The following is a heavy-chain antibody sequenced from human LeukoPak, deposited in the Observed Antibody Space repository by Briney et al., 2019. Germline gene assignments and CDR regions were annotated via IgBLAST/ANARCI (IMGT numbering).Heavy chain of an antibody. V-gene: IGHV3-21*03. D-gene: IGHD3-9*01. Sequence: GGSLRLSCAASGFTFSSYSMNWVRQAPGKGLEWVSSISSSSSYIYYADSVKGRFTISRDDSKSIAYLQMNSLKTEDTAVYYCTRVGDILTGYYSYFDYWGQGTLVTVSS. CDR3: TRVGDILTGYYSYFDY. J-gene: IGHJ4*02. CDR1: GFTFSSYS. CDR2: ISSSSSYI.